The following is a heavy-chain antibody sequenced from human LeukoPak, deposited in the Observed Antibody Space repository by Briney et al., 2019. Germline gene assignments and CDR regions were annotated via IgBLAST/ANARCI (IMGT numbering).Heavy chain of an antibody. CDR1: GYTFTSYG. D-gene: IGHD3-3*01. V-gene: IGHV1-18*01. CDR3: ARAITIFGLAHQRRGFDP. Sequence: ASVKVSCKASGYTFTSYGISWLRQAPGQGLEWMGWISAYNGNTNYAQKLQGRVTMTTDTSTSTAYMELRSLRSDDTAVYYCARAITIFGLAHQRRGFDPWGQGTLVTVSS. J-gene: IGHJ5*02. CDR2: ISAYNGNT.